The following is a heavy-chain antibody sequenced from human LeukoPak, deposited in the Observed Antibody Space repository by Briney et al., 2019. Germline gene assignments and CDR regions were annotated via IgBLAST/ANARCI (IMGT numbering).Heavy chain of an antibody. CDR3: VSDRDWNIDL. CDR1: GLNFNTYW. Sequence: GGSLRLSCVASGLNFNTYWMHWVRQVPGKGLMSVSRINPDGTYTNYAGSVKGRFTISRDNAKNTLYLQMNSPRVEDAAVYYCVSDRDWNIDLWVQGTLVTVSS. CDR2: INPDGTYT. J-gene: IGHJ5*02. V-gene: IGHV3-74*01. D-gene: IGHD1/OR15-1a*01.